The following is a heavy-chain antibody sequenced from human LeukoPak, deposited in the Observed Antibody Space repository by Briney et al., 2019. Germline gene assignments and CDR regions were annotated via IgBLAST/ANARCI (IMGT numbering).Heavy chain of an antibody. J-gene: IGHJ3*02. CDR2: ISYDGSNK. Sequence: GGSLRLSCAASALTFSSYRTPGVRQAPAKGLEWVAVISYDGSNKYYADSVKCRFTITRDNSKITLYLQMNSLRAEDTAVYYGAKFSHTAMAIPGASAAFDIWGQGTMVTVSS. CDR1: ALTFSSYR. V-gene: IGHV3-30*18. CDR3: AKFSHTAMAIPGASAAFDI. D-gene: IGHD5-18*01.